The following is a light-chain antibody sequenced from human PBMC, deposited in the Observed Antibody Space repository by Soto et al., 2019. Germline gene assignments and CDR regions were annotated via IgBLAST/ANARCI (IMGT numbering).Light chain of an antibody. CDR3: QQYRNWPRT. V-gene: IGKV3-15*01. CDR2: GAS. CDR1: QSVDIN. Sequence: EIVLTQSPATLSVSPGERVYLSCRASQSVDINLAWYQQKPGQAPRLLIYGASTRATDMPGRFSGRGSGTEFTLTISSLQSEDFAVYYCQQYRNWPRTFGQGTKVDIK. J-gene: IGKJ1*01.